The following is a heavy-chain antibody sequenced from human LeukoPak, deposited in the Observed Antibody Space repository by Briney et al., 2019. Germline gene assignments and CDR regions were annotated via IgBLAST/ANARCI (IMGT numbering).Heavy chain of an antibody. V-gene: IGHV4-39*07. Sequence: SETLSLTCTVSGGSISSSSYYWGWIRQPPGKGLEWIGSIYYSGSTYYNPSLKSRVTISVDTSKNQFSLKLSSVTAADTAVYYCARDIRVNCSSTSCYAFDIWGQGTMVTVSS. CDR1: GGSISSSSYY. CDR2: IYYSGST. CDR3: ARDIRVNCSSTSCYAFDI. D-gene: IGHD2-2*01. J-gene: IGHJ3*02.